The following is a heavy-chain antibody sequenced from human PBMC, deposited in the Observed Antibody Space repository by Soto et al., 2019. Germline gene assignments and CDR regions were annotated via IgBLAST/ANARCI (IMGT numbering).Heavy chain of an antibody. J-gene: IGHJ6*02. V-gene: IGHV3-15*07. Sequence: GGSLRLSCAASGFTFSNAWMNWVRQAPGKGLEWVGRIKSKTDGGTTDYAAPVKGRFTISRDDSKNTLYLQMNSLKTEDTAVYYCTVDRRLPYYYYGMDVWGQGTTVTVSS. CDR3: TVDRRLPYYYYGMDV. CDR1: GFTFSNAW. D-gene: IGHD2-15*01. CDR2: IKSKTDGGTT.